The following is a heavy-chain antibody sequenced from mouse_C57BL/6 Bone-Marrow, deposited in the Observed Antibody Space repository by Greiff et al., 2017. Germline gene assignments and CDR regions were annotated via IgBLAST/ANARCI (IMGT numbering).Heavy chain of an antibody. CDR3: ARAGYGNPVYFDY. Sequence: QVQLQQSGAELARPGASVKLSCKASGYTFTSYGISWVKQRTGQGLEWIGEIYPRSCNTYYNEKFKGKATLNADKSSSTAYMELRSLTSEDSAVYFCARAGYGNPVYFDYWGQGTTLTVSS. CDR2: IYPRSCNT. V-gene: IGHV1-81*01. J-gene: IGHJ2*01. D-gene: IGHD2-10*02. CDR1: GYTFTSYG.